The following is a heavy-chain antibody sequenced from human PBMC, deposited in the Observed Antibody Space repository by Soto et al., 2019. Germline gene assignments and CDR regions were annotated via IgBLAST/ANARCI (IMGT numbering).Heavy chain of an antibody. V-gene: IGHV3-30*03. D-gene: IGHD4-17*01. CDR2: IPYDESNN. J-gene: IGHJ4*02. Sequence: GGSLRLSCAASGFTFTSYGMHWVRQAPGKGLEWVAVIPYDESNNYYADSVKGRFTISRDNSKNTLYLQMNSLRAEDTAVYYSARSRRIYYGDPPHGIDYWGQGTLVTVSS. CDR3: ARSRRIYYGDPPHGIDY. CDR1: GFTFTSYG.